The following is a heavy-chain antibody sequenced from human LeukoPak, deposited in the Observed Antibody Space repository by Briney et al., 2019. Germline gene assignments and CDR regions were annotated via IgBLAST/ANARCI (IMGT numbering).Heavy chain of an antibody. CDR3: ARAYGSGSYPDY. J-gene: IGHJ4*02. CDR2: INSDGSST. Sequence: GGSLRLSCAASGFTFSSYWMHWVRQAPGKGLVWVSRINSDGSSTSYADSVKGRFTISRDNAKNTLYLQMNSLRAEDTAVYYCARAYGSGSYPDYWGQGTLVTVSS. V-gene: IGHV3-74*01. D-gene: IGHD3-10*01. CDR1: GFTFSSYW.